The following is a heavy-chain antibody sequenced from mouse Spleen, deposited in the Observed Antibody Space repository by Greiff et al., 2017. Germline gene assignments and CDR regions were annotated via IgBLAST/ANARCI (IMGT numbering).Heavy chain of an antibody. J-gene: IGHJ2*01. CDR1: GFTFSSYA. Sequence: EVQGVESGGGLVKPGGSLKLSCAASGFTFSSYAMSWVRQTPEKRLEWVATISDGGSYTYYPDNVKGRFTISRDNAKNNLYLQMSHLKSEDTAMYYCARGVSPRLGHYFDYWGQGTTLTVSS. V-gene: IGHV5-4*01. CDR2: ISDGGSYT. CDR3: ARGVSPRLGHYFDY. D-gene: IGHD4-1*01.